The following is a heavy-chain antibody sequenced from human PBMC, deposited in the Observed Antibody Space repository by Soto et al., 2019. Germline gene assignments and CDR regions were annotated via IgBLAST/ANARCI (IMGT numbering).Heavy chain of an antibody. D-gene: IGHD2-21*01. CDR3: VIEMVVVVNGEYYFDS. Sequence: QVQLVESGGGVVQPGRSLRLSCAASGFTFSSYGMHWVHQAPSRGLEWVAVIWYDGSNKYYAYSVKGRFTISGDNSKNSGYLELICMRPADMAVSYCVIEMVVVVNGEYYFDSWRHRTLCTVSS. CDR2: IWYDGSNK. J-gene: IGHJ4*03. CDR1: GFTFSSYG. V-gene: IGHV3-33*01.